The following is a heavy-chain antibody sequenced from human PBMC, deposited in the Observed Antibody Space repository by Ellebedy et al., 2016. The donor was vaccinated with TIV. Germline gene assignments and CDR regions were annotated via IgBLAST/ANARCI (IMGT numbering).Heavy chain of an antibody. D-gene: IGHD6-13*01. CDR2: IRYDGSNK. V-gene: IGHV3-30*02. CDR1: GFTFSSYG. CDR3: ADIAAASTEVDY. Sequence: GESLKISCAASGFTFSSYGMHWVRQAPGKGLEWVAFIRYDGSNKYYADSVKGRFTISRDNSKNTLYLQMNSLRAEDTAVYYCADIAAASTEVDYWGQGTLVTVSS. J-gene: IGHJ4*02.